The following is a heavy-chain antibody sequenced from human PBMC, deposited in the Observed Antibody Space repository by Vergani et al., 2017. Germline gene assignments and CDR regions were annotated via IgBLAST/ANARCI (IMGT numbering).Heavy chain of an antibody. CDR1: GFTFSVQA. CDR2: ITGDGYNT. D-gene: IGHD3-16*01. V-gene: IGHV3-64*01. CDR3: ARDKSKRAPAVMGTYYYYMDV. Sequence: EVLLVESGGDLVQPGGSLRLSCEVSGFTFSVQAMHWVRQTPGKRLEYVSTITGDGYNTFYANSVKGRFSVSRDNSKNTLYLEMESLRVEDTAVYFCARDKSKRAPAVMGTYYYYMDVWGKGTKVTVSS. J-gene: IGHJ6*03.